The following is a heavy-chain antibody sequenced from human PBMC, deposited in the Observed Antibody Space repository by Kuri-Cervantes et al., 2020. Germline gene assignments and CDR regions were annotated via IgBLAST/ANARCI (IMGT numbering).Heavy chain of an antibody. CDR2: ISTYNGNT. D-gene: IGHD3-22*01. CDR1: GYTFTSYG. J-gene: IGHJ4*02. CDR3: ARATPDGSGSPYFY. Sequence: ASVKVSCKASGYTFTSYGISWARQAPGQGLEWMGWISTYNGNTKYAQKVQGRVTMTTDTSTSTAYMEVRSLRSDDTAMYYCARATPDGSGSPYFYWGLGTPVTVSS. V-gene: IGHV1-18*01.